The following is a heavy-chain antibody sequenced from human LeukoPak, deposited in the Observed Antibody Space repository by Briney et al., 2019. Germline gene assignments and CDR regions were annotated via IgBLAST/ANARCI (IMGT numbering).Heavy chain of an antibody. D-gene: IGHD5-12*01. CDR1: GYSISSGYY. J-gene: IGHJ4*02. CDR3: ARDSRGYDYGFDY. V-gene: IGHV4-38-2*02. CDR2: ICHSGST. Sequence: SETLSLTCAVSGYSISSGYYWGWIRQPPGKGLEWIGSICHSGSTYYNPSLKSRVTISVDTSKNQFSLKLSSVTAADTAVYYCARDSRGYDYGFDYWGQGTLVTVSS.